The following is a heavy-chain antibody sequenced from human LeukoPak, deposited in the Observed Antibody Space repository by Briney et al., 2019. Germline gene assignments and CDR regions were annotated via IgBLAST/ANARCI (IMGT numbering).Heavy chain of an antibody. J-gene: IGHJ4*02. D-gene: IGHD2-2*01. CDR1: GFTFSSYA. CDR2: ISGRGGST. CDR3: AKADCSSTSCSSDY. Sequence: PGGSLRLSCAASGFTFSSYAMSWVRQAPGKGLEWVSAISGRGGSTYYADSVKGRFTISRDNSKNTLYPQMNSLRAEDTAVYYCAKADCSSTSCSSDYWGQGTLVTVSS. V-gene: IGHV3-23*01.